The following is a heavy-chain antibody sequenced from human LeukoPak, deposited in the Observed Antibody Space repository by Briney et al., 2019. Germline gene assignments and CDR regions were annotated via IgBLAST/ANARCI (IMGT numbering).Heavy chain of an antibody. D-gene: IGHD5-18*01. Sequence: ASVKVSCKASGYTFTNYYMHWVRQAPGQGLEWLGLITPSGGSTWYAQKFQGRVTMTRDMSTSTDYMELSSLRSGDTAVYYCARDISTAMAYDAFDIWGQGTMVTVSS. J-gene: IGHJ3*02. V-gene: IGHV1-46*01. CDR2: ITPSGGST. CDR3: ARDISTAMAYDAFDI. CDR1: GYTFTNYY.